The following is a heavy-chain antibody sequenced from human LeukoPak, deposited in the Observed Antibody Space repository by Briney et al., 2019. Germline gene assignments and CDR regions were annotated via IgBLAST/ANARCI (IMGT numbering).Heavy chain of an antibody. Sequence: GGSLRLSCEASGFTFTSYSMNWVRQAPGKGLEWVSTISGGGGSTYYADSVKGRFTISRDNSRNMLYLQMNSLRAEDTAVYFCARYDSGKPFDYWGQGTLVTVSS. V-gene: IGHV3-23*01. CDR2: ISGGGGST. CDR1: GFTFTSYS. CDR3: ARYDSGKPFDY. D-gene: IGHD3-10*01. J-gene: IGHJ4*02.